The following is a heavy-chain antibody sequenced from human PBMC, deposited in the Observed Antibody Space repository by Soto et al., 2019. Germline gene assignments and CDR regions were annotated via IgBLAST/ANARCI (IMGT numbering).Heavy chain of an antibody. Sequence: QLVQSGPEVKKPGSSVKVSCKSVGDTFSSYAASWVRQAPGQGLEWMGGIIPTFGTVNYAQKFQGRATITADESTRLSYMELSSLKSEDTAVYYCAREAGDYGHPYFDYWGQGTLISVSS. CDR1: GDTFSSYA. V-gene: IGHV1-69*01. J-gene: IGHJ4*02. CDR3: AREAGDYGHPYFDY. D-gene: IGHD3-10*01. CDR2: IIPTFGTV.